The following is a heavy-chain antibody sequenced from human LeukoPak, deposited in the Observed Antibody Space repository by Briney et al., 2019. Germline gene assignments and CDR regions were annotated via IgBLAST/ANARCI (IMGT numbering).Heavy chain of an antibody. D-gene: IGHD6-13*01. CDR1: GGSFSGYY. Sequence: PSETLSLTCAVYGGSFSGYYWSWIRQPPGKGLEWIGEINHSGSTNYNPSLKSRVTISVDTSKNQFSLKLSSVTAADTAVYYCASLSGSSWSIDYWGQGTLVTVSS. CDR3: ASLSGSSWSIDY. V-gene: IGHV4-34*01. CDR2: INHSGST. J-gene: IGHJ4*02.